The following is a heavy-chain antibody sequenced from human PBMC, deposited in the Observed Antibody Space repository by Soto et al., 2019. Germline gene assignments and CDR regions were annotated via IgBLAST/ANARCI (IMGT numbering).Heavy chain of an antibody. J-gene: IGHJ4*02. CDR3: AKTXYYXXTGGYQ. D-gene: IGHD3-22*01. Sequence: EVQLLESGGGLVQPGGSLRLSCAASXXXXXXYAMXXVRQXXGKGLEWVSAISGSGGSTYYADSVKGRFTISRDNSKNTLYLQMNSLRAEDTAVYYCAKTXYYXXTGGYQWGQGTLVTVSS. CDR2: ISGSGGST. V-gene: IGHV3-23*01. CDR1: XXXXXXYA.